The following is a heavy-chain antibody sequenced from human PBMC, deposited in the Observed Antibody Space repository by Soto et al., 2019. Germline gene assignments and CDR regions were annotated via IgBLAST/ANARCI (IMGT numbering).Heavy chain of an antibody. CDR3: AKDLGLGVIAGYPHDC. J-gene: IGHJ4*02. Sequence: DVQLLASGGGFVQPGGALRLSCAASGFTYTNYAMSRVRPAPGKRLEWGSTISVSGANTYYADSVKGRFTISRDDSKNTLYLQMNSLGAEDTAVYYCAKDLGLGVIAGYPHDCWGQGTLVTVSS. CDR2: ISVSGANT. D-gene: IGHD3-9*01. CDR1: GFTYTNYA. V-gene: IGHV3-23*01.